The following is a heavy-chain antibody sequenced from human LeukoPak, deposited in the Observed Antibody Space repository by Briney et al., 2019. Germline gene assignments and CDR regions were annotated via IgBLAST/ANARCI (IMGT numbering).Heavy chain of an antibody. V-gene: IGHV1-69*05. CDR3: ARGRGTNYYDSSGYYYFDY. CDR1: GGTVSNYA. D-gene: IGHD3-22*01. Sequence: SVKVSCKASGGTVSNYAINWVRQAPGQGLEWMGGIIPIFGTANYPQKFQGRVTITTDESTSTAYVELSSLRSEDTAVYYCARGRGTNYYDSSGYYYFDYWGQGTLVTVSS. CDR2: IIPIFGTA. J-gene: IGHJ4*02.